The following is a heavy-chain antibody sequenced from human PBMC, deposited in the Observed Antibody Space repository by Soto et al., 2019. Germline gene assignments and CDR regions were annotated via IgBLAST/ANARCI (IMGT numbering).Heavy chain of an antibody. V-gene: IGHV3-53*01. CDR3: AKGGPGASSGLFEY. Sequence: GGSLRLSCAASGFIVTSNYMSWVRQAPGKGLEWVSVIYSDGTTNYAESVKGRFTISRDNSKNTVYLQMNSLRAEDTAVYYCAKGGPGASSGLFEYWGQGTLVTVSS. CDR1: GFIVTSNY. J-gene: IGHJ4*02. CDR2: IYSDGTT. D-gene: IGHD3-10*01.